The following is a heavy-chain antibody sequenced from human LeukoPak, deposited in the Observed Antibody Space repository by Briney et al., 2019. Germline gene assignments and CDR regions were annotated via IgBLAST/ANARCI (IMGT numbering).Heavy chain of an antibody. J-gene: IGHJ4*02. CDR1: GCTFSSYS. Sequence: GGSLRVSCAASGCTFSSYSMSWVRQAPGKGLEWVSFIYSDNTHYSDSVKGRFTISRDNSKNTLYLQMNSLRAEDTAVYYCARRAGAYSHPYDYWGQGTLVTVSS. CDR2: IYSDNT. CDR3: ARRAGAYSHPYDY. V-gene: IGHV3-53*01. D-gene: IGHD4/OR15-4a*01.